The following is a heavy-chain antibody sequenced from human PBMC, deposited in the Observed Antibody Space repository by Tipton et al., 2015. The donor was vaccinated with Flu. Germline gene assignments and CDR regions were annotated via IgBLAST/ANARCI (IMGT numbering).Heavy chain of an antibody. CDR2: IHRSGNT. V-gene: IGHV4-38-2*02. D-gene: IGHD2/OR15-2a*01. CDR1: GDSIGSDYY. Sequence: TLSLTCSVSGDSIGSDYYWGWIRQPPGKGLQWLGNIHRSGNTYYNSSLKSRVTISLDKSKNQFSLRLVSMTATDTAVYYCARDRWEYIRGFDSWGQGTLVTVSP. CDR3: ARDRWEYIRGFDS. J-gene: IGHJ4*02.